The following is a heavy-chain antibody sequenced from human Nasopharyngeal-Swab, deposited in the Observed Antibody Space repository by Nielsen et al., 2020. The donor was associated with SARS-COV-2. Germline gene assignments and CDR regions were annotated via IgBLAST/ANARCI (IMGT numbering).Heavy chain of an antibody. J-gene: IGHJ6*03. D-gene: IGHD4-17*01. CDR2: INAGNGNT. Sequence: WVRQAPGQRLEWMGWINAGNGNTKYSQKFQCRVTITRDTSASTAYMELSSLRSEDTAVYYCARDPTVTTDYYYYYYMDVWGKGTTVTVSS. CDR3: ARDPTVTTDYYYYYYMDV. V-gene: IGHV1-3*01.